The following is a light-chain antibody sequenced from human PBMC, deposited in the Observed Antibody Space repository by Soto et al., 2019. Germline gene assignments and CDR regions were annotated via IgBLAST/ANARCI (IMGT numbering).Light chain of an antibody. CDR2: NNT. CDR1: SSNIGAGFD. CDR3: HCYDSRLSGAV. Sequence: QSVLTQPPSVSGAPGQRVTISCTGSSSNIGAGFDVHWYQQLPGTAPKLLIYNNTNGPFGVPDRFSGSKSGTSASLAINGIQAEDEADYYCHCYDSRLSGAVFGGGTKLTVL. J-gene: IGLJ2*01. V-gene: IGLV1-40*01.